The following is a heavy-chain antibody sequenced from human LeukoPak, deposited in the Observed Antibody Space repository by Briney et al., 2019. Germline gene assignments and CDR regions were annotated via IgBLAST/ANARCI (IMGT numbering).Heavy chain of an antibody. D-gene: IGHD3-9*01. Sequence: SETLSLTCTVSGGSISSYYWSWIRQPPGKGLEWIGSLYYSGNTYYNPSLKSRVTISVDTSKNQFSLKLRSVTAADTAVYYCARLKSRLAAIDIWGQGTMVTVSS. CDR2: LYYSGNT. CDR1: GGSISSYY. J-gene: IGHJ3*02. V-gene: IGHV4-59*05. CDR3: ARLKSRLAAIDI.